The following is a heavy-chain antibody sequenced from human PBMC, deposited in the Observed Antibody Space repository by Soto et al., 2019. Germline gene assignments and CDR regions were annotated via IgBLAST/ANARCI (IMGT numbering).Heavy chain of an antibody. V-gene: IGHV4-39*01. CDR2: FYYSGGT. CDR3: ARISVASRYMDV. J-gene: IGHJ6*03. CDR1: GGSISSSSYY. D-gene: IGHD5-12*01. Sequence: PSETLSLTCTVSGGSISSSSYYWGWIRQSPGKGLEWIGSFYYSGGTYYSPSLKSRVTISGDTSKKQISLRLSSVTATDTAVYYCARISVASRYMDVWGKGATVTVSS.